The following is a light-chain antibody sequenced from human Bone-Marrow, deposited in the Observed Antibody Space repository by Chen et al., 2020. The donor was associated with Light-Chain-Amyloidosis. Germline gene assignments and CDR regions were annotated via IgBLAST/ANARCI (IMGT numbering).Light chain of an antibody. CDR3: QQDYSTPWT. V-gene: IGKV4-1*01. J-gene: IGKJ1*01. CDR2: WAS. CDR1: QSVLYSSNNQNY. Sequence: DIVMTQSPDSLAVSLGERATINCKSSQSVLYSSNNQNYLAWYQQTPGQPPKLLIYWASTRESGVPDRVSGSGAGTDFSLTVSSLQAEDVAVYYCQQDYSTPWTFGQGTKVEIK.